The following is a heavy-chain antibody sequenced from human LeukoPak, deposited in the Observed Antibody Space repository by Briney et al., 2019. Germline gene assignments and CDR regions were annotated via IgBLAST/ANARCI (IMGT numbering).Heavy chain of an antibody. V-gene: IGHV3-23*01. CDR2: IRGGGLSA. D-gene: IGHD4-17*01. J-gene: IGHJ3*02. CDR1: GHTFSVYA. Sequence: GGSLTLSCTASGHTFSVYAMMWVRHAPGEGAEWVSAIRGGGLSAFCAESVKGRFTMSSDNTKYTRFLQMNRLRAEDTVVYYCAREPNGDYIGAFDMWGPGTMVTVSS. CDR3: AREPNGDYIGAFDM.